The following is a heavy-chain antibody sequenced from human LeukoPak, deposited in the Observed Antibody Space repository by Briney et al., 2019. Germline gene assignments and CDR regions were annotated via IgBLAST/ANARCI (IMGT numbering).Heavy chain of an antibody. CDR3: ARAWTGYSYGDY. D-gene: IGHD5-18*01. J-gene: IGHJ4*02. CDR2: ISGSGSTI. V-gene: IGHV3-11*01. Sequence: GGSLRLSCAASGFTFSDYYMSCIRQAPGKGLEWGSYISGSGSTIYYADSVKGRFTISRDNAKNSRYLQMTSLRAEDTAVYYCARAWTGYSYGDYWGQGTLVTVSS. CDR1: GFTFSDYY.